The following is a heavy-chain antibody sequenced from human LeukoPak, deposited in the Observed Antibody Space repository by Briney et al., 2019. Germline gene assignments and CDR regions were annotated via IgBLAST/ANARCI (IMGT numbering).Heavy chain of an antibody. CDR3: ARVQGHPPNGLDI. D-gene: IGHD2-8*01. J-gene: IGHJ3*02. CDR1: GFTFSSYW. CDR2: INSDGSST. Sequence: GGSLRLSCAASGFTFSSYWMHWVRQAPGKGLVWVSRINSDGSSTSYADSVKGRFTISRDNAKNTPYLQMNSLRAEDTAVYYCARVQGHPPNGLDIWGQGTMVTVSS. V-gene: IGHV3-74*01.